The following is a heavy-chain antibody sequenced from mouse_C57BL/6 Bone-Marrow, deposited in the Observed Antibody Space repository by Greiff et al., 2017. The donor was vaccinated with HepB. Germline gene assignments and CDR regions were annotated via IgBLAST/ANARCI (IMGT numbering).Heavy chain of an antibody. Sequence: QVQLKESGPELVKPGASVKISCKASGYSFTSYYIHWVKQRPGQGLEWIGWIYPGSGNTKYNEKFKGKATLTADTSSSTAYMQLSSLTSEDSAVYYCARGIAGGLDYWGQGTTLTVSS. CDR3: ARGIAGGLDY. CDR1: GYSFTSYY. V-gene: IGHV1-66*01. CDR2: IYPGSGNT. J-gene: IGHJ2*01.